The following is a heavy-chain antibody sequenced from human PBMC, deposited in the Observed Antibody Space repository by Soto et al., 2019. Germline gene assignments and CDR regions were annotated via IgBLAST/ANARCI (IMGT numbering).Heavy chain of an antibody. CDR2: LTHDGGSA. V-gene: IGHV3-30*01. J-gene: IGHJ4*02. CDR3: ASIADY. CDR1: GFTFSTYW. D-gene: IGHD2-21*01. Sequence: GGSLRLSCEASGFTFSTYWMSWVRQPPGKGLQWVARLTHDGGSAFYADSVKGRFTVSRDTSKNTLYLQMNSLRPEDTAIYYCASIADYWGQGTLVTVSS.